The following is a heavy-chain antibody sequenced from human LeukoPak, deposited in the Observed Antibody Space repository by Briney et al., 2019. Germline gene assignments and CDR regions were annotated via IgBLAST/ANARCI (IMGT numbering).Heavy chain of an antibody. CDR1: GNYW. J-gene: IGHJ4*02. Sequence: GGSLRLSCAASGNYWMHWVRQVPGKGLVWVSHINSDGSWTSYADSVKGRFTISKDNAKNTVYLQMDSLRAEDTAVYYCVSFYETYWGRGTLVTVSS. V-gene: IGHV3-74*01. D-gene: IGHD2/OR15-2a*01. CDR2: INSDGSWT. CDR3: VSFYETY.